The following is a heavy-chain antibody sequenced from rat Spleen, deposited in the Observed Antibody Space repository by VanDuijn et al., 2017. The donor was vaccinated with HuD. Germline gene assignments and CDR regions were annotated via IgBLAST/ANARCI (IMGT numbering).Heavy chain of an antibody. D-gene: IGHD1-10*01. CDR3: TREGYNNWGAFAY. Sequence: QVQLKESGPGLVQPSQTLSLTCTVSGFSLTSYNVHWVRHPPGKGLEWMGRMRFNGDPSYSSTLKSRLSISRDNSKSQVFLKMNSLQTEDTAIYFCTREGYNNWGAFAYWGQGTLVTVSS. CDR1: GFSLTSYN. CDR2: MRFNGDP. J-gene: IGHJ3*01. V-gene: IGHV2-63*01.